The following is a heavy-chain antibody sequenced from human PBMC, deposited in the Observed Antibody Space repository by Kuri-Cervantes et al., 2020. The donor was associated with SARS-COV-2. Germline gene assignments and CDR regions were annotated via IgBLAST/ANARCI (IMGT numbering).Heavy chain of an antibody. V-gene: IGHV4-39*07. CDR3: ARGWDSSGYYFYFDH. CDR1: GGSISSSSYY. Sequence: SETLSLTCTVSGGSISSSSYYWGWIRQLPGKGLEWIGSIYYSGSTYYNPSLKSRVTISVDTSKNQFSLKLSSVTAADTAVYYCARGWDSSGYYFYFDHWGQGTLVTVSS. CDR2: IYYSGST. J-gene: IGHJ4*02. D-gene: IGHD3-22*01.